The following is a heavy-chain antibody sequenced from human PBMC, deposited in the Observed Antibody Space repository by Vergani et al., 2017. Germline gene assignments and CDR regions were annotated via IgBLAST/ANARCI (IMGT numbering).Heavy chain of an antibody. V-gene: IGHV1-18*01. D-gene: IGHD4-17*01. CDR2: TSAYNGNT. J-gene: IGHJ4*02. Sequence: QVQLVQSGAEVKKPGASVKVSCKASVYTFTSYGISWVRQAPGQGLEWMGWTSAYNGNTNYAQKLQGIVTMTTAASTSTASMELRRLRSGDTAVYYCARDSPETTVDFDYGGQGTLVTVSA. CDR3: ARDSPETTVDFDY. CDR1: VYTFTSYG.